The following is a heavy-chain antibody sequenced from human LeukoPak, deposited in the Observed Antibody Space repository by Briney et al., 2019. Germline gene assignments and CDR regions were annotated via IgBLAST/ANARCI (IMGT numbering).Heavy chain of an antibody. CDR2: VSHRGNT. Sequence: PSETLSLTCDVYGGSFSGYFWTWIRQPPGKGLEWIGEVSHRGNTLYNPSVKSRVTISMDTSKNQFSLKLRSLTAADASIYYCARERCSGHTGCNPSPDASDIWGQGTMVIVSS. D-gene: IGHD2-15*01. V-gene: IGHV4-34*01. CDR1: GGSFSGYF. J-gene: IGHJ3*02. CDR3: ARERCSGHTGCNPSPDASDI.